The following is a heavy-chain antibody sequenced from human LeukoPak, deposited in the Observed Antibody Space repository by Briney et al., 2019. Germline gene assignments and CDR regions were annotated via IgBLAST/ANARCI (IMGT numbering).Heavy chain of an antibody. CDR1: GFTFSSYA. Sequence: PGGSLRLSCAASGFTFSSYAMSWVRQAPGKGLEWVSAISGSGGSTYYADSVKGRFTISRDNSKNTLYLQMSSLRAEDTAVYFCARGRRWDLLVSLIDASDIWGQGTMVTVSS. J-gene: IGHJ3*02. CDR3: ARGRRWDLLVSLIDASDI. D-gene: IGHD4-23*01. V-gene: IGHV3-23*01. CDR2: ISGSGGST.